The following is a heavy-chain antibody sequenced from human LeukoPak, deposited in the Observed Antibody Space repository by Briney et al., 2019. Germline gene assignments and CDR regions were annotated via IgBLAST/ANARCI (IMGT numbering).Heavy chain of an antibody. CDR1: GFTFTSYA. CDR3: AKGSSWYKNYFDY. D-gene: IGHD6-13*01. Sequence: GGSLRLSCAASGFTFTSYAMSWVRQSPGKGLEWVSAISGDGGTTYYADSVKGRFTISRDNSKNTLYLQMNSLRAEDTAVYYCAKGSSWYKNYFDYWGQGTLVTVS. J-gene: IGHJ4*02. V-gene: IGHV3-23*01. CDR2: ISGDGGTT.